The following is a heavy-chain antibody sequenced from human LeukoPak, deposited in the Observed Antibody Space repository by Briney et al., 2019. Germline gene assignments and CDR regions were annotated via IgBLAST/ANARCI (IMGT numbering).Heavy chain of an antibody. CDR2: IKSKTDGGTT. J-gene: IGHJ6*02. D-gene: IGHD6-13*01. V-gene: IGHV3-15*01. CDR1: GFTFSNAW. CDR3: TTAHQQMLGMDV. Sequence: GGSLRLSCAASGFTFSNAWMSWVRQAPGKGLEWVGRIKSKTDGGTTDYAAPVKGRFTISRDDPKNTLYLQMNSLKTEDTAAYYCTTAHQQMLGMDVWGQGTTVTVSS.